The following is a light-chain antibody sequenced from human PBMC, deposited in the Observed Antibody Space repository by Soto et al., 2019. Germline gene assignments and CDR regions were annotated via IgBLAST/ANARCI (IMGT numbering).Light chain of an antibody. CDR2: ANN. CDR3: QSYDTSLSAFYV. Sequence: QSVLTQPPSVSGAPGQRVTISCTGSSSNIGAGYDVHWYQQLPGTAPKLLIYANNNRPSGVPDRLSGSKSGTSASLAITGLQAEDEADYYCQSYDTSLSAFYVFGTGTKLTVL. CDR1: SSNIGAGYD. V-gene: IGLV1-40*01. J-gene: IGLJ1*01.